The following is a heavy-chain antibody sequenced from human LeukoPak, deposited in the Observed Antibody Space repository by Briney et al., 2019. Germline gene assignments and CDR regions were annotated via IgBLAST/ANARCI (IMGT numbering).Heavy chain of an antibody. CDR1: GFTFSSHS. Sequence: PGGSLRLSCAASGFTFSSHSMNWVRQAPGKGLEWVSAISGSGGSTYYADSVKGRFTISRDNSKNTLYLQMNSLRAEDTAVYYCATKNSGWYIISLDYWGQGTLVTVSS. V-gene: IGHV3-23*01. CDR2: ISGSGGST. J-gene: IGHJ4*02. CDR3: ATKNSGWYIISLDY. D-gene: IGHD6-19*01.